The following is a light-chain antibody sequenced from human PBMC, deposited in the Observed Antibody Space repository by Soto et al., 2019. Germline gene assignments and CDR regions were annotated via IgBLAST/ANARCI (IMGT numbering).Light chain of an antibody. CDR3: QQYSLSQLT. V-gene: IGKV3-15*01. Sequence: EIVMTQSPASLSVSPGESVTLSCRASQSVASNLAWYQQKPGQAPRLLIYGTSTRATGVPARFSGSGSGTDFTLTISSLQAADLAVYHCQQYSLSQLTFGGGTKVDIK. CDR1: QSVASN. J-gene: IGKJ4*01. CDR2: GTS.